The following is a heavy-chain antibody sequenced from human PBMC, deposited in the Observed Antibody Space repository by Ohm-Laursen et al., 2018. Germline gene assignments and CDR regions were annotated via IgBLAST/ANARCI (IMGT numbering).Heavy chain of an antibody. Sequence: ATVKISCKASGYTFTSYYMHWVRQAPGQGLEWMGIINPSGGSKSYAQKFQGRVTMTRNTSISTAYMELSSLRSEDTAVYYCARGRLVDTAMAYYFDYWGQGTLVTVSS. J-gene: IGHJ4*02. CDR1: GYTFTSYY. D-gene: IGHD5-18*01. CDR2: INPSGGSK. V-gene: IGHV1-46*01. CDR3: ARGRLVDTAMAYYFDY.